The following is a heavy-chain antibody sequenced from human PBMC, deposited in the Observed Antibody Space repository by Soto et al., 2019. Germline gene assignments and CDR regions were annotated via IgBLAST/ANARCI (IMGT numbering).Heavy chain of an antibody. V-gene: IGHV3-20*04. Sequence: EVQLVESGGGVVRPGGSLRLSCTASGFTFDDFGMSWVRQAPGQGLEWVSGINWNGGSTGYADSVKGRFTIFRDSAKKSLYLQMSSLRAEDTALYYCARDREDFLTDFDYWGQGILVTVSS. CDR1: GFTFDDFG. CDR3: ARDREDFLTDFDY. J-gene: IGHJ4*02. CDR2: INWNGGST. D-gene: IGHD2-8*02.